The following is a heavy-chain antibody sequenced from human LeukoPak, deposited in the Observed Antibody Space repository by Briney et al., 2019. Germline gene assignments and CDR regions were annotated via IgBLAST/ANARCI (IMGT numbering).Heavy chain of an antibody. CDR2: IYDSGIT. CDR1: GGPISRYY. D-gene: IGHD3-22*01. CDR3: ARGPYSYDSSGAFDI. V-gene: IGHV4-59*08. J-gene: IGHJ3*02. Sequence: PSETLSLTCTVSGGPISRYYWSWIRQPPGKGLEWIGHIYDSGITNYNPSLKSRVTISVDTSKNQFSLKLSSVTAADTAVYFCARGPYSYDSSGAFDIWGQGTVTVSS.